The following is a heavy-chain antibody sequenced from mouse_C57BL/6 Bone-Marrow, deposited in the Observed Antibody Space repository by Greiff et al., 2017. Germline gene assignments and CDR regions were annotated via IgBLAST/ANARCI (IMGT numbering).Heavy chain of an antibody. D-gene: IGHD1-1*01. CDR1: GYSITSGYY. V-gene: IGHV3-6*01. J-gene: IGHJ4*01. Sequence: EVKLVESGPGLVKPSQSLSFTCSVTGYSITSGYYWNWIRQFPGNKLEWMGYISYDGSNNYNPSLKNRITITRDTSRNQFFLSMNSVSTEDTATSSAVVKSYYAMDYWGQGTSVTVSS. CDR3: VVKSYYAMDY. CDR2: ISYDGSN.